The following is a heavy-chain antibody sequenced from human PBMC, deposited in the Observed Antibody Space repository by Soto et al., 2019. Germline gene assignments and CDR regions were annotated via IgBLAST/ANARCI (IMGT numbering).Heavy chain of an antibody. Sequence: QMQLVQSGPEVKRPGTSVKVSCKASGFTFSSSAMQWVRQARGQRLEWIGWIVIGTGNTNYAQKFQERVTITRDMSTTTAYMELSSLRSEDTAVYYCAAGMAQYSVRTTTPYDSWGQGTLVTVSS. D-gene: IGHD1-7*01. J-gene: IGHJ4*02. CDR1: GFTFSSSA. CDR3: AAGMAQYSVRTTTPYDS. V-gene: IGHV1-58*02. CDR2: IVIGTGNT.